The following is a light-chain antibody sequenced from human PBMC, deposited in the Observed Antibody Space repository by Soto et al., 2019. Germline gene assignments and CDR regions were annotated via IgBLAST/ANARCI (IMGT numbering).Light chain of an antibody. Sequence: DIQMTQSPSIVSASVGDTVTITCRASQAVNPWLAWHQQKAGKVPRVLIYKTSDLENGVPSRFSGSGSRTEFTLTISNLQPADVATYYCQQYYSRESFGQGTKV. CDR1: QAVNPW. J-gene: IGKJ1*01. V-gene: IGKV1-5*03. CDR2: KTS. CDR3: QQYYSRES.